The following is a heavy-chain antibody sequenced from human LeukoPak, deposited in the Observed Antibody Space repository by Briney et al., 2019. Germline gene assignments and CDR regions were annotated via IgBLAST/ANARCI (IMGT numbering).Heavy chain of an antibody. Sequence: GESLKISCKGSGYRFTNYWIGWVRQMPGKGPEWMGLIYPDDSDTRYSPSFQGQVTISADKSISTAYLQWSSLKASDTAMYYCAIGGDSTTSCYRCFDYWGQGTLVTVSS. CDR2: IYPDDSDT. J-gene: IGHJ4*02. D-gene: IGHD2-2*02. CDR1: GYRFTNYW. CDR3: AIGGDSTTSCYRCFDY. V-gene: IGHV5-51*01.